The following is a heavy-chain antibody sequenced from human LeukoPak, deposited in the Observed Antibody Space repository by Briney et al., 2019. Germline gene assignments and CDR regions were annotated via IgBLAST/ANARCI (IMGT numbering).Heavy chain of an antibody. CDR1: GYTFTGYY. CDR2: INPSGGST. CDR3: ARGESSGYYYGDFDY. D-gene: IGHD3-22*01. Sequence: ASVKVSCKASGYTFTGYYMHWVRQAPGQGLEWMGIINPSGGSTSYAQKFQGRVTMTRDTSTSTVYMELSSLRSEDTAVYYCARGESSGYYYGDFDYWGQGTLVTVSS. V-gene: IGHV1-46*01. J-gene: IGHJ4*02.